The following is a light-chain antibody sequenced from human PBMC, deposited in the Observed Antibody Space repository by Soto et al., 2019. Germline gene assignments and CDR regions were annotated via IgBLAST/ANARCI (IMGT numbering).Light chain of an antibody. CDR1: GSDIGAFNH. V-gene: IGLV2-14*01. CDR2: DVI. J-gene: IGLJ1*01. Sequence: QSVLTQPASVSDSPGQSITISCIGTGSDIGAFNHVSWHQHHPGKAPKLIIYDVINRPSGVSNRFSGSKTGNTASLIISGLQAEDEADYYCSSYTSSSSYVFGSGTKLTVL. CDR3: SSYTSSSSYV.